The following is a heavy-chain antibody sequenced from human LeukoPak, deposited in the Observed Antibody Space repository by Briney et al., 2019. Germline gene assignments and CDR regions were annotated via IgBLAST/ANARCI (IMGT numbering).Heavy chain of an antibody. CDR2: IYYSGST. D-gene: IGHD3-10*01. J-gene: IGHJ4*02. CDR1: GGSISSGGYY. CDR3: ARTVWFGELVIRTYYFDY. Sequence: SQTLSLTCTVSGGSISSGGYYWSWIRQHPGKGLEWIGYIYYSGSTYYNPSLKSRVTISVDTSKNQFSLKLSSVTAANTAVYYCARTVWFGELVIRTYYFDYWGQGTLVTVSS. V-gene: IGHV4-31*03.